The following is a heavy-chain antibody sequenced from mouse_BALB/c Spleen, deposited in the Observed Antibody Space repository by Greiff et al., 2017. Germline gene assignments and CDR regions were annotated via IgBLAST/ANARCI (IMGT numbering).Heavy chain of an antibody. CDR3: ARRGQENAMDY. J-gene: IGHJ4*01. D-gene: IGHD3-3*01. Sequence: VKLVESGPQLVRPGASVKISCKASGYSFTSYWMHWVKQRPGQGLEWIGMIDPSDSETRLNQKFKDKATLTVDKSSSTAYMQLSSPTSEDSAVYYCARRGQENAMDYWGQGTSVTVSS. CDR2: IDPSDSET. V-gene: IGHV1S126*01. CDR1: GYSFTSYW.